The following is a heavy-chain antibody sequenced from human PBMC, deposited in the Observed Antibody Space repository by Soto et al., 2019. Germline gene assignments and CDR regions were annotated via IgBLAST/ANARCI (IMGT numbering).Heavy chain of an antibody. V-gene: IGHV1-18*04. Sequence: QIQLVQSGGEVKKPGASVTVSCKVSGYAFTSHLLTWVRQAPGQGLEWVGWISANSGNKKYRQCLQGRVTMTTESSTSTAYLELRDLRLDDTAVYYCARGGFLERSDFWGQGTMVTVSS. CDR3: ARGGFLERSDF. CDR1: GYAFTSHL. D-gene: IGHD3-3*01. J-gene: IGHJ3*01. CDR2: ISANSGNK.